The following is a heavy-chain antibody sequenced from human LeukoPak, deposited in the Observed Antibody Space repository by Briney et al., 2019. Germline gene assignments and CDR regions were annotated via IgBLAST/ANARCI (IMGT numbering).Heavy chain of an antibody. V-gene: IGHV3-7*03. CDR2: IKQDGSEK. CDR1: GFTFSRYW. CDR3: ARDKGDYDTSGSLFVF. Sequence: GGFLRLSCAASGFTFSRYWMSWVRQAPRKGLEWVANIKQDGSEKYYVDSVKGRFTISRDNAKNSLYLQMNSLRAEDTAVYYCARDKGDYDTSGSLFVFGGQGTLVTVSS. J-gene: IGHJ4*02. D-gene: IGHD3-22*01.